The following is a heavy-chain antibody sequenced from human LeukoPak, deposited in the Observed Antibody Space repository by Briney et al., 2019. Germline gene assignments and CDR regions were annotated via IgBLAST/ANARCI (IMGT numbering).Heavy chain of an antibody. Sequence: GGSLRLSCAASGFTFSSYAMSWVRQAPGKGLEWVSAISGSGGSTYYADSVKGRSTISRDNSKNTLYLQMNSLRAEDTAVYYCAKAETYYYDSTPDYWGQGTLVTVSS. J-gene: IGHJ4*02. CDR2: ISGSGGST. CDR3: AKAETYYYDSTPDY. D-gene: IGHD3-22*01. CDR1: GFTFSSYA. V-gene: IGHV3-23*01.